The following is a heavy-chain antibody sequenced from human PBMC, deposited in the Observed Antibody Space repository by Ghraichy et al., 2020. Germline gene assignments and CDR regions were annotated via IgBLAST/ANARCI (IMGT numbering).Heavy chain of an antibody. Sequence: GPLNISCAASGFTFSSYAMSWVRRAPGRGLEWVSAISGSGGSTYYADSVKGRFTISRDNSKNTLYLQMNSLRAEDTAVYYCAKTGTVGYCSSTSCRDFDNWGQGTLVTVSS. CDR1: GFTFSSYA. CDR2: ISGSGGST. V-gene: IGHV3-23*01. CDR3: AKTGTVGYCSSTSCRDFDN. D-gene: IGHD2-2*01. J-gene: IGHJ4*02.